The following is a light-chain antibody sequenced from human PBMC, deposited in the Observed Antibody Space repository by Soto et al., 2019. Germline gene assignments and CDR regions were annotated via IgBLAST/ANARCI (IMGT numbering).Light chain of an antibody. V-gene: IGKV1-5*01. Sequence: DIQMTQSPSTLSASVGDIVTITCRASQSISSWLAWFQQKPGKAPKLLIYDASNLESGVPSRFSGSGSGTEFTLSISRLQPDDFATYYCQQYNSYSGYTFGQGTKLEIK. CDR3: QQYNSYSGYT. CDR2: DAS. CDR1: QSISSW. J-gene: IGKJ2*01.